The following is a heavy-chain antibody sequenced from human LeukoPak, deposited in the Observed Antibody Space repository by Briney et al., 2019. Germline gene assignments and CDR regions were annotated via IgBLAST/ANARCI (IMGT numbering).Heavy chain of an antibody. D-gene: IGHD5-12*01. CDR2: ISYDGSNK. V-gene: IGHV3-30*04. Sequence: LPGRSLRLSCAASGFTFSSYAMHWVRQAPGKGLEWVAVISYDGSNKYYADSVKGRFTISRDNSKNTLYLQINSLRAEDTAVYYCARVTRGGYDGYFDYWGQGTLVTVSS. CDR1: GFTFSSYA. CDR3: ARVTRGGYDGYFDY. J-gene: IGHJ4*02.